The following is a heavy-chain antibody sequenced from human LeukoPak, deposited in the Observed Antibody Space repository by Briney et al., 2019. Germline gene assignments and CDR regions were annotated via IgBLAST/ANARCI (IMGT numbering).Heavy chain of an antibody. D-gene: IGHD1-26*01. V-gene: IGHV4-4*09. Sequence: SETLSLTCTVSGGSISGNYWSWIRQPPGQGLEWIAYIHSSGYPNYNPSLKSRVTISVDTSNNQFSLKVTSVTAADTAMYYCTKRQGPTSGSYDYFDPWGQGALVTVSS. CDR3: TKRQGPTSGSYDYFDP. J-gene: IGHJ5*02. CDR1: GGSISGNY. CDR2: IHSSGYP.